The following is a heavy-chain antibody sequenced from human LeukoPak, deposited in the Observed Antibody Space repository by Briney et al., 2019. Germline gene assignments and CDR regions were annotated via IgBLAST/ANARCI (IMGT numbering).Heavy chain of an antibody. D-gene: IGHD5-24*01. J-gene: IGHJ6*02. Sequence: GGSLRLSCAASGFTFSSYGMHWVRQAPGKGLEWVAVISYDGSNKYYADSVKGRFTISRDNSKNTLYLQMNSLRAEDTAVYYCAKDRMATKIEIFYYYYYGMDVWGQGTTVTVSS. V-gene: IGHV3-30*18. CDR2: ISYDGSNK. CDR3: AKDRMATKIEIFYYYYYGMDV. CDR1: GFTFSSYG.